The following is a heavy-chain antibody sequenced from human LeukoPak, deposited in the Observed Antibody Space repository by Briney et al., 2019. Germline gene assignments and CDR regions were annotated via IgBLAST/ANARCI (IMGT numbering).Heavy chain of an antibody. CDR1: GGSISSSSYY. CDR3: ARGMVRGVIISSEYYYYMDV. Sequence: ASETLSLTCTVSGGSISSSSYYWGWIRQPPGKGLEWIGSIYYSGSTYYNPSLKSRVTISVDTSKNQFSLKLSSVTAADTAVYYCARGMVRGVIISSEYYYYMDVWGKGTTVTVSS. V-gene: IGHV4-39*07. CDR2: IYYSGST. D-gene: IGHD3-10*01. J-gene: IGHJ6*03.